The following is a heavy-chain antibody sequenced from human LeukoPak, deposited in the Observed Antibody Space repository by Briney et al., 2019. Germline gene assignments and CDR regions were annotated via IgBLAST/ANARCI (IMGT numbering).Heavy chain of an antibody. D-gene: IGHD3-22*01. V-gene: IGHV3-21*01. J-gene: IGHJ4*02. CDR2: ISSSSSYI. CDR1: GFTFSSYS. Sequence: GGSLRLSCAASGFTFSSYSMNWVRQAPGKGLEWVSSISSSSSYIYYADSVKGLFTISRDNAKNSLYLQMNSLRAEDTAVYYCARVFANYYDSSGYSIPDYWGQGTLVTVSS. CDR3: ARVFANYYDSSGYSIPDY.